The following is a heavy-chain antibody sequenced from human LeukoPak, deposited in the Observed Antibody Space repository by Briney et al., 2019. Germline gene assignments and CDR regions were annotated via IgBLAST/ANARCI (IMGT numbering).Heavy chain of an antibody. CDR3: TPWGSGSYLNWFDP. D-gene: IGHD3-10*01. J-gene: IGHJ5*02. Sequence: PGGSLRLSCAASGFTFSGSAMHWVRQASGEGLEWVGRIRSKANSYATAYAASVKGRFTISRDDSKNTAYLQMNSLKTEDTAVYYCTPWGSGSYLNWFDPWGQGTLVTVSS. V-gene: IGHV3-73*01. CDR2: IRSKANSYAT. CDR1: GFTFSGSA.